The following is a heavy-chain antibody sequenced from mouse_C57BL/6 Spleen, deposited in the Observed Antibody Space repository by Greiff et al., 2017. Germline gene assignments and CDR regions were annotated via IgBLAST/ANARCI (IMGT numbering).Heavy chain of an antibody. V-gene: IGHV5-6*02. J-gene: IGHJ4*01. CDR1: GFTFSSYG. CDR3: ASSITALGGYYAIDD. D-gene: IGHD1-1*01. Sequence: EVKLVESGGDLVKPGGSLKLSCAASGFTFSSYGMSWVRQIPEKGLEWVATISSGGSCTYYPDCVKGRFTFSRDNAKNTLYLQMSSLKSEDTAMYYCASSITALGGYYAIDDWGQGTSVTVYS. CDR2: ISSGGSCT.